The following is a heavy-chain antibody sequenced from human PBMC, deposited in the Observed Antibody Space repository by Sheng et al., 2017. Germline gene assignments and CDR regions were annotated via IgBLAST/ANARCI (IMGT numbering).Heavy chain of an antibody. CDR1: GGTFSSYA. V-gene: IGHV1-69*05. CDR2: IIPIFGTA. J-gene: IGHJ6*03. CDR3: AVPADYYDSSGYYRNYYYMDV. D-gene: IGHD3-22*01. Sequence: QVQLVQSGAEVKKPGSSVKVSCKASGGTFSSYAISWVRQAPGQGLEWMGGIIPIFGTANYAQKFQGRVTITTDESTSTAYMELSSLRSEDTAVYYCAVPADYYDSSGYYRNYYYMDVWGKGTTVTVSS.